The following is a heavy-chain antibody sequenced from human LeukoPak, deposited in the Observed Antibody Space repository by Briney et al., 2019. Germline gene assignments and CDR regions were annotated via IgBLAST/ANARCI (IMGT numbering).Heavy chain of an antibody. J-gene: IGHJ5*02. CDR2: ISSSSSYI. D-gene: IGHD3-10*01. CDR1: GFTFSSYS. V-gene: IGHV3-21*01. CDR3: ARDGWFGDYNWFDP. Sequence: GGSLRLSCAASGFTFSSYSMNWVRQAPGKGLEWVSSISSSSSYIYYADSVKGRFTISRDNARNSLYLQMNSLRAEDTAMYYCARDGWFGDYNWFDPWGQGTLVTVSS.